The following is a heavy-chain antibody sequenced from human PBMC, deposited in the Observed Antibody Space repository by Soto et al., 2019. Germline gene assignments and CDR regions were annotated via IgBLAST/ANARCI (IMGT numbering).Heavy chain of an antibody. D-gene: IGHD1-1*01. CDR3: AKDPWNNWSGLFDP. CDR2: ISYDVSNK. J-gene: IGHJ5*02. V-gene: IGHV3-30-3*02. CDR1: GFTFSSYA. Sequence: WGSLRLSCAASGFTFSSYAMHWVRQAPGKGLEWVAVISYDVSNKYYAGSVKGRFTISRDSSQSTVYLQMNSLRDEDTAVYYCAKDPWNNWSGLFDPWGQGTLVTVSS.